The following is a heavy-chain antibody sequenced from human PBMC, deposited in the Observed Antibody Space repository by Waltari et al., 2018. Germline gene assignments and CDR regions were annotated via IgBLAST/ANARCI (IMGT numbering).Heavy chain of an antibody. Sequence: QVQLQQWGAGLLKPSETLSLTCAVYGGSFRGYYWSWIRQPPGKGLEWIGEINHSGSTNYNPSLKSQVTISVDTSKNQFSLKLSSVTAADTAVYYCARGRGAAGNDFDYWGQGTLVTVSS. V-gene: IGHV4-34*01. CDR3: ARGRGAAGNDFDY. J-gene: IGHJ4*02. CDR1: GGSFRGYY. D-gene: IGHD6-19*01. CDR2: INHSGST.